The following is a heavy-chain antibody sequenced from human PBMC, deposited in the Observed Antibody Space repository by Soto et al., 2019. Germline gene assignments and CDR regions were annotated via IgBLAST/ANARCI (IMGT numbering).Heavy chain of an antibody. V-gene: IGHV1-69*01. Sequence: QVQLVQSGAEVKKPGSSVKVSCKLFGVTFSNYRISWVRQAPGQGLEWMGGILPISGAENYAQKFQGRDTITADESKSKAYKGLSSLGSEDTAVYYCARGGGKYYGSGNYAFDYWGQGTLVIVSS. J-gene: IGHJ4*02. D-gene: IGHD3-10*01. CDR2: ILPISGAE. CDR3: ARGGGKYYGSGNYAFDY. CDR1: GVTFSNYR.